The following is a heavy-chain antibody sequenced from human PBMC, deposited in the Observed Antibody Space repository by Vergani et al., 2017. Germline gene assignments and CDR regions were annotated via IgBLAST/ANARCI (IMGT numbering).Heavy chain of an antibody. V-gene: IGHV4-39*01. CDR1: GGSITSSSYY. J-gene: IGHJ4*02. Sequence: QLHLQESGPGLVKPSETLSLTCTVSGGSITSSSYYWGWIRQPPGKGREWFGNIYHSGGAYYNPSLKGRVTISVDTSKNQFSLEVTSVTAADTAIYFCARTESFILRYFHGALWGQGTLVTVSS. CDR2: IYHSGGA. D-gene: IGHD3-9*01. CDR3: ARTESFILRYFHGAL.